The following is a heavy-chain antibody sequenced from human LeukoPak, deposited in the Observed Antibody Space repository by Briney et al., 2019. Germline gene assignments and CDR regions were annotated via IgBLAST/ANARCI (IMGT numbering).Heavy chain of an antibody. CDR3: VLSYVTTMTTSDY. CDR2: ISHTGAT. V-gene: IGHV4-34*01. Sequence: SETLSLTCAVYGGSFNSYYWNWIRQPPGKGLEWIVEISHTGATKYNPSLKSRVTISVDTSKKYFSLNLASVTAADAAMYYCVLSYVTTMTTSDYWGQGTLVTVSS. J-gene: IGHJ4*02. D-gene: IGHD4-17*01. CDR1: GGSFNSYY.